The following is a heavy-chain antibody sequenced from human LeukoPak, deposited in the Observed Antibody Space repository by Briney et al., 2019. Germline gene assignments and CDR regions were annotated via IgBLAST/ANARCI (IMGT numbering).Heavy chain of an antibody. CDR2: ISHDGSVK. CDR1: GIIYNRCV. J-gene: IGHJ6*02. D-gene: IGHD2-2*01. Sequence: PGGSLRLSCAASGIIYNRCVMHSVRPAPGEGLEGVARISHDGSVKNYAASVKGRFTISRDNSRDTLFLQMDSLRVEDTGVYYCAKDFPDQRSMDVWGQGTTVSVSS. CDR3: AKDFPDQRSMDV. V-gene: IGHV3-30*18.